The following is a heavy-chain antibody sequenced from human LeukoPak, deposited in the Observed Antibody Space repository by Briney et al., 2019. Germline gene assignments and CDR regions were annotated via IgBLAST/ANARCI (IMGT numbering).Heavy chain of an antibody. CDR1: GFTFSSYS. J-gene: IGHJ4*02. CDR2: ISSSSSYI. D-gene: IGHD2-2*02. V-gene: IGHV3-21*01. Sequence: PGGSLRLSCAASGFTFSSYSMNWVRQAPGKELEWVSSISSSSSYIYYADSVKGRFTISRDNAKNSLYLQMNSLRAEDTAVYYCARGITTLGYCSSTSCYTVWGQGTLVTVSS. CDR3: ARGITTLGYCSSTSCYTV.